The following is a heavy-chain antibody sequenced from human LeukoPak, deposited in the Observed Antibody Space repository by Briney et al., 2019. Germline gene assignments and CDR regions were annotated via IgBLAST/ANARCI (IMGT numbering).Heavy chain of an antibody. J-gene: IGHJ6*03. D-gene: IGHD5-18*01. Sequence: SETLSLTCTVSGGSISSYYWSWIRQPPGKGLEWIGYIYTSGSTNYNPSLKSRVTISVDTSKNQSSLKLSSVTAADTAVYYCARHLSIYSYGSNYYYYYMDVWGKGTTVTVSS. CDR1: GGSISSYY. CDR3: ARHLSIYSYGSNYYYYYMDV. V-gene: IGHV4-4*09. CDR2: IYTSGST.